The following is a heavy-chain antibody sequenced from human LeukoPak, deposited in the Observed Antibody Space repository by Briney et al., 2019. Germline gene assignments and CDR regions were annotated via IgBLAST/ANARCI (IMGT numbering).Heavy chain of an antibody. Sequence: SQTLSLTCTVSGGSISSGGYYWSWIRQPPGKGLEWIGYIYHSGSTYYNPSLKSRVTISVDRSKNQFSLKLSSVTAADTAVYYCARPYTASYYYYYMDVWGKGTTVTVSS. D-gene: IGHD5-18*01. CDR3: ARPYTASYYYYYMDV. CDR2: IYHSGST. CDR1: GGSISSGGYY. V-gene: IGHV4-30-2*01. J-gene: IGHJ6*03.